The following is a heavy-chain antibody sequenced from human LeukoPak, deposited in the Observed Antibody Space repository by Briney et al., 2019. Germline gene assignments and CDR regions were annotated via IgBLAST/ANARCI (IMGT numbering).Heavy chain of an antibody. J-gene: IGHJ2*01. Sequence: SETLSLTCTVSGGSISSYYWSWIRQPAGKGLEWIERIYTSGSTNYNPSLKSRVTMSVDTSKNQFSLKLSSVTAADTAVYYCARDRSSRTTVTTRYFDLWGRGTLVTVSS. V-gene: IGHV4-4*07. CDR2: IYTSGST. CDR1: GGSISSYY. D-gene: IGHD4-17*01. CDR3: ARDRSSRTTVTTRYFDL.